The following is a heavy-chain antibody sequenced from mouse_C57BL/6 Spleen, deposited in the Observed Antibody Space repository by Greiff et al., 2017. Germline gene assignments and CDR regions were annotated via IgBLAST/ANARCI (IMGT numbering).Heavy chain of an antibody. J-gene: IGHJ2*01. CDR2: INPGSGGT. CDR1: GYAFTNYL. CDR3: ARGGTWTGYFDD. Sequence: QVQLQQSGAELVKPGASVKVSCKASGYAFTNYLIAWVKQRPGQGLEWIGVINPGSGGTNYNEKFKGKATLTADKSSSTVSMQLSSLTSEDSAVYFCARGGTWTGYFDDWGQGPTLTVAS. V-gene: IGHV1-54*01.